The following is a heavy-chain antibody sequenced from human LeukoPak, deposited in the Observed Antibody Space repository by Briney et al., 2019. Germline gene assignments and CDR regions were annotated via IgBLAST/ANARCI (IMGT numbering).Heavy chain of an antibody. Sequence: PGGSLRLSCAASGFTFSTYTMSWVRQAPGKGLEWVANIKQDGSEKYYVDSVKGRFTISRDNAKNSLYLQMNSLRAEDTAVYYCARRNFIPDAFDIWGQGTMVTVSS. CDR3: ARRNFIPDAFDI. D-gene: IGHD2-2*02. J-gene: IGHJ3*02. V-gene: IGHV3-7*01. CDR1: GFTFSTYT. CDR2: IKQDGSEK.